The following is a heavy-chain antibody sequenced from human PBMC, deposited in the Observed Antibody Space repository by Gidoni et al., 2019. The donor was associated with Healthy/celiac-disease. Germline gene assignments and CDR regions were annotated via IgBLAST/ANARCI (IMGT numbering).Heavy chain of an antibody. CDR3: AKDHGPGIAVAGYFDY. V-gene: IGHV3-23*01. Sequence: EVQLLESGGGLVQPGGSLRLSCAASGFTFSSYAMSWVRQAPGKGLEWVSAISGSGGSTYYADSVKGRFTISRDNSKNTLYLQMNSLRAEDTAVYYCAKDHGPGIAVAGYFDYWGQGTLVTVSS. CDR2: ISGSGGST. CDR1: GFTFSSYA. J-gene: IGHJ4*02. D-gene: IGHD6-19*01.